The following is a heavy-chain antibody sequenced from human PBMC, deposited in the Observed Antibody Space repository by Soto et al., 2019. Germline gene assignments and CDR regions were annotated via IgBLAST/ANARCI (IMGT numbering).Heavy chain of an antibody. Sequence: QVQLVQSGAEVKKPGASVKVSCKAYGYTFTSYGISWVRQAPGQVLEWMGWISAYNGNTNYAQKRQGRVTMTTDTSTSTAYMELRSLRSDDPAVYYCPRSTDYSCSGSYYRPLDYWGQGTLVTVSS. CDR2: ISAYNGNT. CDR3: PRSTDYSCSGSYYRPLDY. J-gene: IGHJ4*02. V-gene: IGHV1-18*01. CDR1: GYTFTSYG. D-gene: IGHD3-10*01.